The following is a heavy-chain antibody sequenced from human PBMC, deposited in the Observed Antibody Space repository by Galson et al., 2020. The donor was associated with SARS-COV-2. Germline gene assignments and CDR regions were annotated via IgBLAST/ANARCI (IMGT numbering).Heavy chain of an antibody. J-gene: IGHJ4*02. CDR3: ARDGYTSSSAPS. D-gene: IGHD6-6*01. CDR1: GGSISRGAYQ. CDR2: IHYSGST. V-gene: IGHV4-31*03. Sequence: SETLSLTCIVSGGSISRGAYQWNWIRQHPGTGLEWIGYIHYSGSTYYNPTLKSRVTISVDTSKNQFSLRLRSVTAADTAVYFCARDGYTSSSAPSWGQGTLVTVSS.